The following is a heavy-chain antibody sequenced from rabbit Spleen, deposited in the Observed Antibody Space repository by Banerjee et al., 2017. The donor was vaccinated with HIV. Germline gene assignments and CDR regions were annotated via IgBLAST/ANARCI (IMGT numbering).Heavy chain of an antibody. CDR1: GFSFSKYYY. CDR3: ARDGYAGYSGYGEWNL. CDR2: IYAGSSGNT. Sequence: QEQLVESGGGLVKPGASLTLICTASGFSFSKYYYMCWVRQAPGKGLEWIACIYAGSSGNTYYASWAKGRFTVSKTSSTTVTLQMTSLTAADTATYFCARDGYAGYSGYGEWNLWGQGTLVTVS. D-gene: IGHD7-1*01. J-gene: IGHJ4*01. V-gene: IGHV1S45*01.